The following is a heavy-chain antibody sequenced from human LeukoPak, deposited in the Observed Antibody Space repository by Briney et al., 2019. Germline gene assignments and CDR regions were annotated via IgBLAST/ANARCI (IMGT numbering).Heavy chain of an antibody. J-gene: IGHJ4*02. V-gene: IGHV4-59*01. CDR3: ARGGSKYSYGYDS. CDR2: IYYSGST. CDR1: GGSISSYY. Sequence: SSETLSLTCTVSGGSISSYYWSWLRQPPGKGLEWIGYIYYSGSTNNNPSLKSRVTISVDTSNNQFSLKLSSVAAADTAVYYCARGGSKYSYGYDSWGQGTLVTVSS. D-gene: IGHD5-18*01.